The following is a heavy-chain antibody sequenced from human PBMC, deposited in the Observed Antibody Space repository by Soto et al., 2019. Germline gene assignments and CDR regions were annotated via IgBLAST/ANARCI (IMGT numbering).Heavy chain of an antibody. CDR1: GGTFSSYA. Sequence: SVKVSCKASGGTFSSYAISWVRQAPGQGLEWMGGIIPIFGTANYAQKFQGRVTITADESTSTAYTELSSLRSEDTAVYYCASSYYHFWSGSPYYGMDVWGQWTTVTVSS. J-gene: IGHJ6*02. CDR2: IIPIFGTA. V-gene: IGHV1-69*13. CDR3: ASSYYHFWSGSPYYGMDV. D-gene: IGHD3-3*01.